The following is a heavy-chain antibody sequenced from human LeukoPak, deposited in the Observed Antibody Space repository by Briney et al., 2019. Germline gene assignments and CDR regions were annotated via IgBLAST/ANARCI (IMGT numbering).Heavy chain of an antibody. CDR3: ARYSGSYPHDAFDI. J-gene: IGHJ3*02. CDR2: IYNSGST. Sequence: PSETLSLTCAVYGGSFSGYYWSWIRQPPGKGLEWIGRIYNSGSTDYNASLKSRVTMSVDTSKNQLSLKVISVTAADTAVYYCARYSGSYPHDAFDIWGQGTMVTVSS. V-gene: IGHV4-34*10. D-gene: IGHD1-26*01. CDR1: GGSFSGYY.